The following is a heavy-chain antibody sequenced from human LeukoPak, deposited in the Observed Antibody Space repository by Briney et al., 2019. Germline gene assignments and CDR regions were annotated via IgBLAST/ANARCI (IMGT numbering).Heavy chain of an antibody. D-gene: IGHD3-9*01. CDR3: ARADPNYDILTGYYSGWYFDL. V-gene: IGHV3-21*04. CDR1: GITFSRYS. Sequence: PGGSLRLSCAASGITFSRYSMNWVRQAPGKGLEWVSSISIGSTYIYYADSVKGRFTISRDNSKNTLYLQMNSLRAEDTAVYYCARADPNYDILTGYYSGWYFDLWGRGTLVTVSS. J-gene: IGHJ2*01. CDR2: ISIGSTYI.